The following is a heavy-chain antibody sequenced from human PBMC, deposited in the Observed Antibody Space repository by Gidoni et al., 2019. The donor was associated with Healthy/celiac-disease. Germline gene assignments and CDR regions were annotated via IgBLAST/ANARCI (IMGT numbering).Heavy chain of an antibody. D-gene: IGHD2-15*01. CDR3: ARRSGGFDI. J-gene: IGHJ3*02. CDR2: IYAGDSDT. V-gene: IGHV5-51*03. Sequence: EVQLVQSGAEVKKPGESLKISCQGSGYNFGNYWIAWVRQMPGRGREWMGVIYAGDSDTRYSPSFRGQVTFSVDRSVSTAYLHWSSLKSSDTSIYYCARRSGGFDIWGQGTVVTVSS. CDR1: GYNFGNYW.